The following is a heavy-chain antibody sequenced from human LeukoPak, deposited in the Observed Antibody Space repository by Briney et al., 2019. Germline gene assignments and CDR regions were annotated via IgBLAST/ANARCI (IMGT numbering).Heavy chain of an antibody. CDR3: ARDLWFGELN. J-gene: IGHJ4*02. CDR2: IYSGGST. D-gene: IGHD3-10*01. CDR1: GFTVTTDH. Sequence: PGGSLRLSCAASGFTVTTDHMSWVRQAPGKGLEWVSVIYSGGSTYYADSVKGRFTISRDNSKNTLYLQMNSLRAEDTAVYYCARDLWFGELNWGQGTLVTVSS. V-gene: IGHV3-53*01.